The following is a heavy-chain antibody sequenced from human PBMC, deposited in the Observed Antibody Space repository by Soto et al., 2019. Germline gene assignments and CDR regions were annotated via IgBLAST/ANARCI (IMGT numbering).Heavy chain of an antibody. J-gene: IGHJ4*02. CDR1: GFTFDDFA. CDR2: IRGSGANA. V-gene: IGHV3-23*01. D-gene: IGHD6-25*01. CDR3: TRDRHAARPIPY. Sequence: EVQLLESGGGLVQPGGSLRLSCAASGFTFDDFAMSWVRQAPGKGLECVPAIRGSGANAYYADSVKGRFTVSRDNSKNTLFLQMNSLRAEDTAVYYCTRDRHAARPIPYWGQGTLVTVSS.